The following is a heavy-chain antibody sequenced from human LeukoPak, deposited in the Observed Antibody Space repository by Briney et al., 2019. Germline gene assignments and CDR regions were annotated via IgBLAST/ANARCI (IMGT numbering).Heavy chain of an antibody. CDR2: ISHSGST. D-gene: IGHD3-10*01. V-gene: IGHV4-34*01. CDR1: GGSFSGYY. Sequence: SETLSLTCAVYGGSFSGYYWSWIRQPPGKGLEWIGEISHSGSTNYNPSLKSRVTISIDTSKNQFSLKLSSVTAADTAVYYCARRAGSPTPWGQGTLVTVSS. CDR3: ARRAGSPTP. J-gene: IGHJ5*02.